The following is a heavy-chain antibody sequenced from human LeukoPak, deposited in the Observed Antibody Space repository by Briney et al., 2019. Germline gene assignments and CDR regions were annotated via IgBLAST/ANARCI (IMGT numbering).Heavy chain of an antibody. CDR2: INPSGGST. CDR1: GYTFTSYY. Sequence: ASVKVSCKASGYTFTSYYMHWVRQAPGQGLEWMGIINPSGGSTSYAQKFQGRVTMTRDTSTSTVYMELSSLRSEDTAVYYCAREWASVFGVPNYYGMDVWGQGTTVTVSS. J-gene: IGHJ6*02. V-gene: IGHV1-46*01. D-gene: IGHD3-16*01. CDR3: AREWASVFGVPNYYGMDV.